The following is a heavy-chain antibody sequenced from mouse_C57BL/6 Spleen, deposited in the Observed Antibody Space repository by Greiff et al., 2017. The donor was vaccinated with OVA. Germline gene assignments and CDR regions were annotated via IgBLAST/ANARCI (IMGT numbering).Heavy chain of an antibody. CDR2: ISDGGSYT. V-gene: IGHV5-4*03. J-gene: IGHJ4*01. CDR3: ARFESAMDY. Sequence: EVMLVESGGGLVKPGGSLKLSCAASGFTFSSYAMSWVRQTPEKRLEWVATISDGGSYTYYPDNVKGRFTISRDNAKNNLYLQMSHLKSEDTAMYYCARFESAMDYWGQGTSVTVSS. CDR1: GFTFSSYA.